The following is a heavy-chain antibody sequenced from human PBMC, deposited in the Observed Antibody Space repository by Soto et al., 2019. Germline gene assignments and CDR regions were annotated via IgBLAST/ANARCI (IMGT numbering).Heavy chain of an antibody. Sequence: PSETLSLTCTVSGGSISSGGYYWSWIRQHPGKGLEWIGYIYYSGSTYYNPSLKSRVTTSVDTSKNQFTLKLSSVTAADTAVYYCVRFTFGDKDASRGSGWSYFDYWGQGTLVTVSS. CDR3: VRFTFGDKDASRGSGWSYFDY. CDR2: IYYSGST. CDR1: GGSISSGGYY. V-gene: IGHV4-31*03. J-gene: IGHJ4*02. D-gene: IGHD6-19*01.